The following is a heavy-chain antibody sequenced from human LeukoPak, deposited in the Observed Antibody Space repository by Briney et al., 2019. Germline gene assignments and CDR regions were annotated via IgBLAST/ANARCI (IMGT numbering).Heavy chain of an antibody. J-gene: IGHJ4*02. CDR2: IKQDGSEK. D-gene: IGHD3-10*01. CDR1: TFTLNNYW. V-gene: IGHV3-7*01. CDR3: AKDPRRLVRGVISSFFDY. Sequence: PGGSLRLSCTASTFTLNNYWMSWVRQAPGKGLEWVANIKQDGSEKYYVDSVKGRFTISRDNAKNSLYLQMNSLRAEDTAVYYCAKDPRRLVRGVISSFFDYWGQGTLVTVSS.